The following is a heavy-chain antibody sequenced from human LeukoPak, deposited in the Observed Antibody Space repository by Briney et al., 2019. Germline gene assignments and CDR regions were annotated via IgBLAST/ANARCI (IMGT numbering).Heavy chain of an antibody. D-gene: IGHD5-12*01. Sequence: GGSLRLSCAASGFTFNTYAMSWVRQAPWERLQWVSGISDSGGNTYYADSVRGRFTISRDNSKNTLYLQMNSLRAEDTAVYYCARHRSPWLIDYWGQGTLVTVSS. CDR3: ARHRSPWLIDY. J-gene: IGHJ4*02. CDR2: ISDSGGNT. CDR1: GFTFNTYA. V-gene: IGHV3-23*01.